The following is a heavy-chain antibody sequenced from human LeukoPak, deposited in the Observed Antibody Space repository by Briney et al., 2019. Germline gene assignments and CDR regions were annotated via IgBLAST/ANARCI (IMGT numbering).Heavy chain of an antibody. CDR3: ARGRVRAAGRAQYNWFDP. CDR2: IYTSGST. D-gene: IGHD6-13*01. J-gene: IGHJ5*02. CDR1: GGSISSYY. Sequence: PSETLSLTCTVSGGSISSYYWSWIRQPPGKGLEWIGRIYTSGSTNYNPSLKSRVTMSVDTSKNQFSLKLSSVTAADTAVYYCARGRVRAAGRAQYNWFDPWGQGTLVTVSS. V-gene: IGHV4-4*07.